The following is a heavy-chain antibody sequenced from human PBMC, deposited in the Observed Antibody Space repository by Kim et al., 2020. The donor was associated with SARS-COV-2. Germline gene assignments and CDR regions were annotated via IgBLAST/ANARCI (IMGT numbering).Heavy chain of an antibody. Sequence: GSGTYYAASVRVRFTISRDNPKYSLYLQMDSLRPEDTAVYYCARGGGWMDVWGQGTTVTVSS. J-gene: IGHJ6*02. CDR2: GSGT. CDR3: ARGGGWMDV. V-gene: IGHV3-23*01.